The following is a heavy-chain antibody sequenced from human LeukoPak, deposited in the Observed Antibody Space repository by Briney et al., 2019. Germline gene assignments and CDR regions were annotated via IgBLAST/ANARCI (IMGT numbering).Heavy chain of an antibody. CDR3: AKKIGTGPGHNWFDP. CDR2: ISDSGDNT. J-gene: IGHJ5*02. D-gene: IGHD2-8*02. CDR1: GFNFGSYY. V-gene: IGHV3-23*01. Sequence: AGGSLRLSYAASGFNFGSYYMTWVRQAPGKGLEWVSVISDSGDNTYYADSVKGRFTVSRDNSRDTLYLQMNSLRAEDTALYYCAKKIGTGPGHNWFDPWGQGTLVTVSS.